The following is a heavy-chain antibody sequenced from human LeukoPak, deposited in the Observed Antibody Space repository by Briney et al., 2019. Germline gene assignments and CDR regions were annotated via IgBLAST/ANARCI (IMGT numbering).Heavy chain of an antibody. CDR3: ARESSSSGSPGGDDY. Sequence: ASVKVSCKASGYTFTSYDINWVRQATGQGLEWMGWMNPNSGNTGYAQKFQGRVTMTRDMSTSTVYMELSSLRSEDTAVYYCARESSSSGSPGGDDYWGQGTLVTVSS. V-gene: IGHV1-8*01. D-gene: IGHD6-19*01. J-gene: IGHJ4*02. CDR1: GYTFTSYD. CDR2: MNPNSGNT.